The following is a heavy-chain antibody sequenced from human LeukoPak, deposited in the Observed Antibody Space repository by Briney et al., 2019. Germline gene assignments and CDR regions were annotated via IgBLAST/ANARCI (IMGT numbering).Heavy chain of an antibody. D-gene: IGHD3-22*01. V-gene: IGHV3-7*01. CDR3: ARDPGYYYDSSSRYFQH. J-gene: IGHJ1*01. CDR2: IKQDGSEK. Sequence: GGSLRLSCAASGFTFSSYWMSWVRQAPGKGLEWVANIKQDGSEKYYVDSVKGRFTISRDNAKNSLYLQMNSLRAEDTAVYYCARDPGYYYDSSSRYFQHWGQGTLVTVSS. CDR1: GFTFSSYW.